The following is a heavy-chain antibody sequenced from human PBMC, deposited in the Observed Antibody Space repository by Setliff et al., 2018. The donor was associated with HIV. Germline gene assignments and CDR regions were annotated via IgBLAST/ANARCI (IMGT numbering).Heavy chain of an antibody. CDR1: GFTFTNYA. Sequence: PGESLKISCAASGFTFTNYAMHWVRQAPVKGLEWVSAVSGSGTATEYADSVKGRFTISRDNSKNTLFLQMNRLRAEDTAVYFCAKDSGVWGSYQDVWGKGTTVTVSS. D-gene: IGHD3-16*02. CDR3: AKDSGVWGSYQDV. J-gene: IGHJ6*04. V-gene: IGHV3-23*01. CDR2: VSGSGTAT.